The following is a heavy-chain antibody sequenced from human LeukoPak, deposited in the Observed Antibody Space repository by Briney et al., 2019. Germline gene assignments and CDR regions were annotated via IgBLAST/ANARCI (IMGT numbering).Heavy chain of an antibody. V-gene: IGHV3-30*04. CDR1: GFTFSSYA. D-gene: IGHD3-10*01. CDR2: ISYDGSNK. Sequence: PGRSLRLSCAASGFTFSSYAMHWVRQAPGKGLEWVAVISYDGSNKYYADSVKGRFTISRDNSKNTLYLQMNSLRAEDTAVYYCAKDFHQLLWFGELLFAQTTLYYGMDVWGQGTTVTVSS. J-gene: IGHJ6*02. CDR3: AKDFHQLLWFGELLFAQTTLYYGMDV.